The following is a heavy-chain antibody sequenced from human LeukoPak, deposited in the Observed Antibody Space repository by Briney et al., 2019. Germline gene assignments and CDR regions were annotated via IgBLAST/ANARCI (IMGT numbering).Heavy chain of an antibody. V-gene: IGHV3-30-3*01. D-gene: IGHD6-19*01. CDR1: GFTFSSYA. CDR3: VKEQSYGWYRVADY. J-gene: IGHJ4*02. Sequence: QPGGSLRLSCAASGFTFSSYAMHWVRQAPGKGLEWVAVISYDGSNKYYADSVKGRFTISRDNSKNTLYLQMNSLRAEDTAVYYCVKEQSYGWYRVADYWGQGTLVTVSS. CDR2: ISYDGSNK.